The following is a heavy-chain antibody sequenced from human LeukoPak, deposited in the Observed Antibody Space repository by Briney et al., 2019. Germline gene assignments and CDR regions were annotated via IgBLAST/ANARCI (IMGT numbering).Heavy chain of an antibody. CDR3: ARDVGGPSYSSHDY. D-gene: IGHD6-13*01. CDR2: ISGSGGST. Sequence: GGSLRLSCATSGFTFSSYGMSWVRQAPGKGLEWVSAISGSGGSTYYADSVKGRFTISRDNAKNSLYLQMNSLRAEDTAVYYCARDVGGPSYSSHDYWGQGTLVTVSS. J-gene: IGHJ4*02. V-gene: IGHV3-23*01. CDR1: GFTFSSYG.